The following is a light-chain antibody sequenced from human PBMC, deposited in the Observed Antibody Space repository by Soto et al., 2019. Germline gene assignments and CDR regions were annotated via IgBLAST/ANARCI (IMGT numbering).Light chain of an antibody. J-gene: IGKJ1*01. CDR3: QQYYRWPQT. Sequence: EIVLTQSPGTLSLSPGERATLSCRASQSVSNNYLAWYQQKPGQAPRLLIYGASTRATGIPDRFSGSGSGTHFTLTISRLQSEDFAVYYCQQYYRWPQTFGQGTKVDIK. V-gene: IGKV3-20*01. CDR2: GAS. CDR1: QSVSNNY.